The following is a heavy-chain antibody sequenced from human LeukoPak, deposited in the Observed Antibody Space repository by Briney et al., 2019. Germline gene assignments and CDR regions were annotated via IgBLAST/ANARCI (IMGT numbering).Heavy chain of an antibody. Sequence: ASVKVSCKTSGYTFTSQDMHWVRQAPGQGLEWVGRINPDNGDTTYSQEFQGRVTMTRDTSISTAYMELSRLRSDDTAVYYCAKAKNYYYMDVWGKGTTVTVSS. CDR3: AKAKNYYYMDV. CDR1: GYTFTSQD. V-gene: IGHV1-2*06. J-gene: IGHJ6*03. CDR2: INPDNGDT.